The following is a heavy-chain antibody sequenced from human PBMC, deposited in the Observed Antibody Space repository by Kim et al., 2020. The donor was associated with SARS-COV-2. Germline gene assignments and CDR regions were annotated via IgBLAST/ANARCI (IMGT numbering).Heavy chain of an antibody. CDR1: GGSFSGYY. CDR2: INHSGST. Sequence: SETLSLTCAVYGGSFSGYYWSWIRQPPGKGLEWIGEINHSGSTNYNPSLKSRVTISVDTSKNQFSLKLSSVTAADTAVYYCARGRGRYGGNSGKGVGVGYWGQGTLVTVSS. J-gene: IGHJ4*02. CDR3: ARGRGRYGGNSGKGVGVGY. D-gene: IGHD2-21*02. V-gene: IGHV4-34*01.